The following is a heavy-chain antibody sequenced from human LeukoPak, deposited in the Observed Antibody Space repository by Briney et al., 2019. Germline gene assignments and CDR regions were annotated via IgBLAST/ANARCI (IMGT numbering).Heavy chain of an antibody. CDR3: ARTWIQLGPVYFDY. J-gene: IGHJ4*02. D-gene: IGHD5-18*01. Sequence: PSETLSLTCAVYGGSFSGYYWSWIRQPPGKGLEWIGEINHSGSTNYNPSLKSRVTISVDTSKNQFSLKLSSVTAADTAVYYCARTWIQLGPVYFDYWGQGTLVTVSS. CDR1: GGSFSGYY. V-gene: IGHV4-34*01. CDR2: INHSGST.